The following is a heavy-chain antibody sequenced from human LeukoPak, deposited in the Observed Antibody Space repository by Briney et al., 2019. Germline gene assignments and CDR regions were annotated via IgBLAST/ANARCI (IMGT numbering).Heavy chain of an antibody. CDR1: GYTFTSYY. CDR2: INPSGGST. CDR3: ARDRYYYDSSGYIRGISFDY. J-gene: IGHJ4*02. V-gene: IGHV1-46*01. Sequence: ASVKVSCKASGYTFTSYYMHWVRRAPGQGLEWMGIINPSGGSTSYAQKFQGRVTMTGDTSTSTVYMELSSLRSEDTAVYYCARDRYYYDSSGYIRGISFDYWGQGTLVTVSS. D-gene: IGHD3-22*01.